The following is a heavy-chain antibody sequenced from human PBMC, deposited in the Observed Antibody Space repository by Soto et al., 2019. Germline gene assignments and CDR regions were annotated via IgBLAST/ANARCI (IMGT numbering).Heavy chain of an antibody. CDR1: GGSVNSGNYY. V-gene: IGHV4-34*01. D-gene: IGHD1-1*01. CDR3: ARVERGTATTVVDAFDI. CDR2: MSHSGGT. Sequence: QVQLQQWGAGLLKPSETLSLTCAVYGGSVNSGNYYWSWIRQPPGKGLEWIGEMSHSGGTHFNPSLMSPVTISVDTSKNPFSLKMSSVTAADTALYYCARVERGTATTVVDAFDIWGPGTLVTVSS. J-gene: IGHJ3*02.